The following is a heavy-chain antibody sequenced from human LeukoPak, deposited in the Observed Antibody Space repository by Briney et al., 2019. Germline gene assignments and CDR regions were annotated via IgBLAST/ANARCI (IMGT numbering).Heavy chain of an antibody. CDR1: GGSISSSSYY. CDR3: ARHSSYYGDFDY. D-gene: IGHD3-10*01. Sequence: SETLSLTCTVSGGSISSSSYYWGWIRQPPGKGLEWIGSIYHSGSSYYNPSLKSRVTISVDTSKNQFSLKLSSVTAADTAVYYCARHSSYYGDFDYWGQGTLVTVSS. CDR2: IYHSGSS. V-gene: IGHV4-39*01. J-gene: IGHJ4*02.